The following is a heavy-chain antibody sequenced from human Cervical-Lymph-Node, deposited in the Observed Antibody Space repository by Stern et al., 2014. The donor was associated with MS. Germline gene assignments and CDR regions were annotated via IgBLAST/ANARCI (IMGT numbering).Heavy chain of an antibody. V-gene: IGHV1-46*04. Sequence: QVQLGQSGAEVKKPGASVKLSCKASGYFFTKYWIHWVRQAPGQGLEWVGIIKPRYGETIYAQKLEGRVTMTRDSSTSTVYMELTNLRFEDTAVYYCARHEGVTASWNDWGQGTLLTVSS. CDR1: GYFFTKYW. J-gene: IGHJ4*02. D-gene: IGHD1-1*01. CDR3: ARHEGVTASWND. CDR2: IKPRYGET.